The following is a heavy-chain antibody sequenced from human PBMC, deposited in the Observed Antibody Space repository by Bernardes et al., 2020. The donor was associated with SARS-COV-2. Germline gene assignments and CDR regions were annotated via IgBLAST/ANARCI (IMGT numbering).Heavy chain of an antibody. D-gene: IGHD3-3*01. CDR2: INHSGST. CDR1: GGSFSGYY. Sequence: SETLSLTCAVYGGSFSGYYWSWIRQPPGKGLEWIGEINHSGSTNYNPSLKSRVTISVDTSKNQFSLKLSSVTAADTAVYYCASRFLEWLLYDAFDIWGQGTMVTVSS. CDR3: ASRFLEWLLYDAFDI. V-gene: IGHV4-34*01. J-gene: IGHJ3*02.